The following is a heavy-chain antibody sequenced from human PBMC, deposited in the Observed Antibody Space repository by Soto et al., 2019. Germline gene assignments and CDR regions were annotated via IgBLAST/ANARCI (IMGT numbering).Heavy chain of an antibody. CDR3: AREVEYSSGLDY. Sequence: EVQLVESGGGLVKPGGSLRLSCAASGFTFSSYSMNWVRQAPGKGLEWVSSISSSSSYIYYADSVKGRFTISRDNAKNSLYLQMNSLRADDTAVYYCAREVEYSSGLDYWGQGTLVTVSS. CDR1: GFTFSSYS. D-gene: IGHD6-19*01. CDR2: ISSSSSYI. J-gene: IGHJ4*02. V-gene: IGHV3-21*01.